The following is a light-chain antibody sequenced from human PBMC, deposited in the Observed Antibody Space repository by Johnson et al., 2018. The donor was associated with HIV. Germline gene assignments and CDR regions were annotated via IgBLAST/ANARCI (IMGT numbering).Light chain of an antibody. J-gene: IGLJ1*01. Sequence: QSVLTQPPSVSAAPGQKVTISCSGSSSNIGNNYVSWYQQLPGTAPKLLIYDSNKRPSGIPDRFSGSKSGPSATLGITGLQTGGEADYYCGTWDSSLSENVFGTGTKVTVL. CDR3: GTWDSSLSENV. CDR2: DSN. V-gene: IGLV1-51*01. CDR1: SSNIGNNY.